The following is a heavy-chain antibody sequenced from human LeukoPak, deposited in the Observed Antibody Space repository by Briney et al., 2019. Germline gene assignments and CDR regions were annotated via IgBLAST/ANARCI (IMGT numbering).Heavy chain of an antibody. CDR2: IYYSGST. V-gene: IGHV4-61*08. CDR3: ARIHRYCSGGACYVLDN. CDR1: GGSISSGDYY. Sequence: SETLSLTCTVSGGSISSGDYYWSWIRQPPGKGLEWIGYIYYSGSTNYNPSFKSRITISVDTSRNQFSPQLSSVTAADTAVYYCARIHRYCSGGACYVLDNWGQGTLVAVSS. D-gene: IGHD2-15*01. J-gene: IGHJ4*02.